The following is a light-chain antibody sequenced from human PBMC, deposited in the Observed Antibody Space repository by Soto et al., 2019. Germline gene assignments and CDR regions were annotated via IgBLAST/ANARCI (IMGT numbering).Light chain of an antibody. V-gene: IGLV2-14*01. CDR3: SSYTSSSTWV. CDR2: EVS. J-gene: IGLJ3*02. Sequence: QSPLRQPASVSGSPGHSITISCTGTSSDVGAYNYVSWYQQHPGKAPKIMIYEVSNRPSGVSDRFSGSRSGNTASLTISGLQAEDESDHYCSSYTSSSTWVFGGGTK. CDR1: SSDVGAYNY.